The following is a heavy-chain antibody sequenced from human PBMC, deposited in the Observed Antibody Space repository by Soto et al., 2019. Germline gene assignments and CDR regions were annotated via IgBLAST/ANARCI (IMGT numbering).Heavy chain of an antibody. CDR3: ARMEGIYTAAAGSVNYYFGMEV. D-gene: IGHD6-13*01. CDR1: GFSLSTSGMS. V-gene: IGHV2-70*01. CDR2: IDWDDDK. J-gene: IGHJ6*02. Sequence: SGPTLVNPTQTLSLTCTFSGFSLSTSGMSVSWIRQPPGKALEWLALIDWDDDKYYRASLKTRLTISKDTSKNQVVLTMTNMDPVDTATYYCARMEGIYTAAAGSVNYYFGMEVWGQGTTVTVSS.